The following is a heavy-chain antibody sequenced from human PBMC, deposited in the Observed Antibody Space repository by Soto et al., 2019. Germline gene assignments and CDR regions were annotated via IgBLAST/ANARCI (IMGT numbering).Heavy chain of an antibody. D-gene: IGHD6-6*01. J-gene: IGHJ4*02. CDR3: ARGAYSSSSFPPFDY. CDR2: IYYSGST. Sequence: PSETLSLTCTVSGGSISSYYWSWIRQPPGKGLEWIGYIYYSGSTNYNPSLKSRVTISVDTSKNQFSLKLSSVTAADTAMYYCARGAYSSSSFPPFDYWGQGTLVTVSS. V-gene: IGHV4-59*01. CDR1: GGSISSYY.